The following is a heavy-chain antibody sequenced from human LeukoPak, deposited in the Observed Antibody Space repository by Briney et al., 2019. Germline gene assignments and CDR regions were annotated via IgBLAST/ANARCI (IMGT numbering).Heavy chain of an antibody. J-gene: IGHJ4*02. CDR3: ARGFPPKDY. CDR1: GGSISSSSYY. CDR2: IYYSGST. V-gene: IGHV4-39*07. Sequence: PSETLSLTCTVSGGSISSSSYYWGWIRQPPGKGLEWIGSIYYSGSTYYNPSLKSRVTISVDTSKNQFSLKLSSVTAADTAVYYCARGFPPKDYWGQGTLVTVSS.